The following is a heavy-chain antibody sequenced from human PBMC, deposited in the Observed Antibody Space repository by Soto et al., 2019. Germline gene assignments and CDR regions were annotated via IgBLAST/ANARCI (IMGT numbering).Heavy chain of an antibody. CDR3: ARAGRAGVPATY. D-gene: IGHD2-2*01. V-gene: IGHV4-59*01. Sequence: SETLSLTCTVSGGSISSYFWSWIRLPPGKGLEWIGYIYYSGSTKYNPSLKSRVTMSVDTSKNQFSLKLSSVSAADTAVYYCARAGRAGVPATYWGQGTLVTVSS. J-gene: IGHJ4*02. CDR1: GGSISSYF. CDR2: IYYSGST.